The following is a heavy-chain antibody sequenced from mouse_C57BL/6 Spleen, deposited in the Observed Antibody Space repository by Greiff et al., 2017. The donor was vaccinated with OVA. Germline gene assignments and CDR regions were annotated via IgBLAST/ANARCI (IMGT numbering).Heavy chain of an antibody. CDR1: GYTFTSYW. Sequence: QVQLHQSGAELAKPGASVKLSCKASGYTFTSYWMHWVKQRPGQGLEWIGYINPSSGYTKYNQKFKDKATLTADKSSSTAYMQLSSLTYEDSAVYYCASPFYYDYDAVAYWGQGTLVTVSA. V-gene: IGHV1-7*01. CDR2: INPSSGYT. J-gene: IGHJ3*01. CDR3: ASPFYYDYDAVAY. D-gene: IGHD2-4*01.